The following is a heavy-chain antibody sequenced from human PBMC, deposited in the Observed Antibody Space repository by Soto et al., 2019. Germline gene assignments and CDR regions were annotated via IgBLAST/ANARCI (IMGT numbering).Heavy chain of an antibody. J-gene: IGHJ3*02. D-gene: IGHD3-3*01. V-gene: IGHV1-2*02. CDR2: INPNSGGT. CDR1: GYTFTGYY. CDR3: ARPRYDFWSGVDAFDI. Sequence: QVQLVQSGAEVKKPGASVKVSCKASGYTFTGYYMHWVRQAPGQGLEWMGWINPNSGGTNYAQKFHGRVTMTRDTSISTAYMELSRLRSDDTAVYYCARPRYDFWSGVDAFDIWGQGTMVTVSS.